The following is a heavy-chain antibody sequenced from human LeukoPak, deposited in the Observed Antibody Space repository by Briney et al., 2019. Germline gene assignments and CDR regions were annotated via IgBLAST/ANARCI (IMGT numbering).Heavy chain of an antibody. V-gene: IGHV1-69*13. CDR3: ARTPGTVYYYYGMDV. Sequence: SVKVSCKASGGTFSSYAISWVRQAPEQGLEWMGGIIPIFGTANYAQKFQGRVTITADESTSTAYMELSSLRSEDTAVYYCARTPGTVYYYYGMDVWGQGTTVTVSS. D-gene: IGHD3/OR15-3a*01. CDR2: IIPIFGTA. J-gene: IGHJ6*02. CDR1: GGTFSSYA.